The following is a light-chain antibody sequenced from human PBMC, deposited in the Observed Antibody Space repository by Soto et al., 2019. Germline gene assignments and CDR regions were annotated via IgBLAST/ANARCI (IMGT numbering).Light chain of an antibody. CDR1: SSDVGSYNL. J-gene: IGLJ1*01. CDR3: CSYAGTNTFV. Sequence: QSALTQPASVSASPGQSITISCTGTSSDVGSYNLVSWYQQHPGKAPKLMIYEGNKRPSGVSNRFSGSKSANTASLTISGLQTEDEADYYCCSYAGTNTFVFGTGTKLTVL. V-gene: IGLV2-23*01. CDR2: EGN.